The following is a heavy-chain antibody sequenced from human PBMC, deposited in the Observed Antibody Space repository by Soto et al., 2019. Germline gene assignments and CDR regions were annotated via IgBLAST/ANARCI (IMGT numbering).Heavy chain of an antibody. CDR2: IKQDGSEK. Sequence: GGSLRLSCAASGFTFSSYWMSWVRQAPGKGLEWVANIKQDGSEKYYVDSVKGRFTISRDNAKNSLYLQMNSLRAEDTAVYYCARDGDSSGWYFSGIFDYWGQGTLVTVSS. D-gene: IGHD6-19*01. CDR3: ARDGDSSGWYFSGIFDY. V-gene: IGHV3-7*01. J-gene: IGHJ4*02. CDR1: GFTFSSYW.